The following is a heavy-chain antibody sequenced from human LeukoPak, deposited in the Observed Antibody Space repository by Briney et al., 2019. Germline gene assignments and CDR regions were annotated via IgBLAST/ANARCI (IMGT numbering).Heavy chain of an antibody. V-gene: IGHV1-69*05. J-gene: IGHJ4*02. Sequence: GSSVKVSCKTSGGTFSSYAISWVRQAPGQGLEWMGGIIPIFGTANYAQKFQGRVTITTDESTSTAYMELSSLRSEDTAVYYCARSPSVLRLGELSSPLHYWGQGALVTVTS. D-gene: IGHD3-16*02. CDR1: GGTFSSYA. CDR2: IIPIFGTA. CDR3: ARSPSVLRLGELSSPLHY.